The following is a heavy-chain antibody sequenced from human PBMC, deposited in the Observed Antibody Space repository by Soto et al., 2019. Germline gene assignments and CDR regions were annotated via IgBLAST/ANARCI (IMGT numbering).Heavy chain of an antibody. CDR3: AHRALSGSRYYFDF. CDR2: IHPGGVNI. V-gene: IGHV1-46*01. Sequence: ASVKVSCKGIGYSFTSHYMHWVRQAPGQGLEWMGTIHPGGVNIAYAQKFQGRLSIAKDTSGNQVVLTMTNVDPLDTATYYCAHRALSGSRYYFDFWGLGTLVTVSS. J-gene: IGHJ4*02. CDR1: GYSFTSHY. D-gene: IGHD1-26*01.